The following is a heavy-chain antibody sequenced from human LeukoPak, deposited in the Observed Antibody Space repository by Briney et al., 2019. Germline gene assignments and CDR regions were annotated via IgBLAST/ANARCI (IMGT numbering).Heavy chain of an antibody. V-gene: IGHV4-39*07. CDR3: ARAVSGRFDY. J-gene: IGHJ4*02. CDR2: IYYSGST. CDR1: GGSISSSSYS. Sequence: PSETLSLTCTVSGGSISSSSYSWGWIRQPPGKGLEWTGSIYYSGSTYYNPSLKSRVTISVDTSKNQFSLRLSSVTAADTAIYYCARAVSGRFDYWGQGTLVTVSS. D-gene: IGHD6-19*01.